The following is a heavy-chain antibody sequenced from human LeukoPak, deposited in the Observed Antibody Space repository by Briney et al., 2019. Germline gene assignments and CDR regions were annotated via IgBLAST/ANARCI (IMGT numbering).Heavy chain of an antibody. J-gene: IGHJ4*02. CDR3: ARFSPSRTGIDY. Sequence: SVKVSCKASGGTFSSYAISWVRQAPGQGLEWMGGIIPIFGTANYAQKFQGRVTITTDESTSTAYMEVSSQRSEGTAVYYCARFSPSRTGIDYRGQGTLVTVSS. V-gene: IGHV1-69*05. CDR2: IIPIFGTA. CDR1: GGTFSSYA.